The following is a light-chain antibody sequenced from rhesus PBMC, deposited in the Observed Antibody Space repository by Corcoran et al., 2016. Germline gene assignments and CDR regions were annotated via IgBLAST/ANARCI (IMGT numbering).Light chain of an antibody. CDR1: QGISNY. CDR2: DAS. Sequence: DIQMTQSPSSLSASVGDRVTITCRASQGISNYLSWYQKKPGKALKLLIYDASTLQSGVPSRFSGSGSGTDFTLTISSLQPEDFATYYWLQYNSDPWTFGQGTKVEIK. J-gene: IGKJ1*01. V-gene: IGKV1-43*02. CDR3: LQYNSDPWT.